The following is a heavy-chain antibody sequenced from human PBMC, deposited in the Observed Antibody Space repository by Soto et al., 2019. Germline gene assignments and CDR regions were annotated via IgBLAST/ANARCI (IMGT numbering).Heavy chain of an antibody. CDR3: ARGGGSYYDSSGRFDY. Sequence: QVQLQESGPGLVKPSQTLSLTCTVSGGSISSGGYYWSWIRQHPGKGLEWIGYIYYSGSTYYNPSLKSRVNISVDTSKNQFSLKLSSVTAADTAVYYCARGGGSYYDSSGRFDYWGQGTLVTVSS. D-gene: IGHD3-22*01. CDR2: IYYSGST. CDR1: GGSISSGGYY. V-gene: IGHV4-31*03. J-gene: IGHJ4*02.